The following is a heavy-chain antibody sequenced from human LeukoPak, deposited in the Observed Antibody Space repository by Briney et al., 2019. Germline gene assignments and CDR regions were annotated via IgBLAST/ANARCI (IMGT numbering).Heavy chain of an antibody. CDR2: MNPNSGNT. CDR3: ITDFGDYFDY. Sequence: ASVKVSCKASGYTFTSYDINWVRQATGQGLEWMGWMNPNSGNTGYAQKFRGRVTITRNTSISTAYMELSSLRSEDTAVYYCITDFGDYFDYWGQGTLVTVSS. J-gene: IGHJ4*02. V-gene: IGHV1-8*03. D-gene: IGHD3-3*01. CDR1: GYTFTSYD.